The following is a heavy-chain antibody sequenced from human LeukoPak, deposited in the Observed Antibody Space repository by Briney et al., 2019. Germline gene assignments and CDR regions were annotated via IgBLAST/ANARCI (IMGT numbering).Heavy chain of an antibody. J-gene: IGHJ5*02. CDR1: GYTFSNYG. V-gene: IGHV1-18*01. D-gene: IGHD3-10*01. CDR3: ARDRHPTVRGWFDP. Sequence: ASVKVSCKTSGYTFSNYGIGWVRQAPGQGLEWMGWISGYNGDTNYAQNVQGRVTMTIDTSTTTAYMELNNLRSDDTAIYYCARDRHPTVRGWFDPWGQGTLVTVSS. CDR2: ISGYNGDT.